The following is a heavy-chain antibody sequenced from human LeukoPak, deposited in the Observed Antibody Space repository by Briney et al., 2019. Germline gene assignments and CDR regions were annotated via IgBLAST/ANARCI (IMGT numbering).Heavy chain of an antibody. CDR3: ARAILPVGYDFWSGYFAAALGYVDY. D-gene: IGHD3-3*01. V-gene: IGHV4-59*01. Sequence: KPSETLSLTCTVSGGSISSYYWSWIRQPPGKGLEWIGYNYYSGSTNYNPSLKSRVTISVDTSKNQFSLKLSSVTAADTAVYYCARAILPVGYDFWSGYFAAALGYVDYWGQGTLVTVSS. CDR1: GGSISSYY. J-gene: IGHJ4*02. CDR2: NYYSGST.